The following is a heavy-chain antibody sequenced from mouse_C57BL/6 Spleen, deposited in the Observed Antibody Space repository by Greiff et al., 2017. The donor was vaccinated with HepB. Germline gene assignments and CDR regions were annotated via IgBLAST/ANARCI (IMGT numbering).Heavy chain of an antibody. D-gene: IGHD1-1*01. CDR2: IHPNSGST. V-gene: IGHV1-64*01. CDR1: GYTFTSYW. CDR3: AREDYYGSSGHY. Sequence: QVQLQQPGAELVKPGASVKLSCKASGYTFTSYWMHWVKQRPGQGLEWIGMIHPNSGSTNYNEKFKSKATLTVDKSSSTAYMQLSSLTSEDSAVYYCAREDYYGSSGHYWGQGTTLTVSS. J-gene: IGHJ2*01.